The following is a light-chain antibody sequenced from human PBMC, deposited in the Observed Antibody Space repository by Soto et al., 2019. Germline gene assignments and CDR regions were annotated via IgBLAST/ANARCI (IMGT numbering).Light chain of an antibody. CDR1: SSDVGGFNF. CDR2: DVS. V-gene: IGLV2-14*01. Sequence: QSALTQPASVSGSPGQSITISCTGTSSDVGGFNFVSWYQQPPGKAPKLMIYDVSHRPSGVSNRFSGSRSGNTASLTISGLQAEDEGDYSCSSYTTSSTIVFGTGTKVPVL. CDR3: SSYTTSSTIV. J-gene: IGLJ1*01.